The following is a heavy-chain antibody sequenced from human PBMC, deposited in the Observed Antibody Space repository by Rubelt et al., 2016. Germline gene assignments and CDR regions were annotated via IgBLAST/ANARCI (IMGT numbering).Heavy chain of an antibody. V-gene: IGHV3-23*04. D-gene: IGHD6-19*01. J-gene: IGHJ4*02. CDR2: ISASAGST. CDR3: ARDIKGRVAGSFDY. CDR1: GFSFSTYA. Sequence: EVQLVESGGGLIQPGGSLRLSCEVSGFSFSTYAMAWVRQAPGKGLECVSGISASAGSTYYADSVKGRFTISRDNSKNTLYLQMNSLRAEDTAVYYCARDIKGRVAGSFDYWGQGTLVTVSS.